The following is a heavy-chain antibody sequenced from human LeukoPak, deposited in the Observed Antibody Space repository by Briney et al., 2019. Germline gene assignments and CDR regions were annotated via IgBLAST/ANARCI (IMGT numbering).Heavy chain of an antibody. J-gene: IGHJ4*02. V-gene: IGHV3-23*01. CDR2: ISGSGGST. CDR3: AKDLRTVVVVPAAMCDVFDY. CDR1: GFTFSSYA. Sequence: PGGSLRLSCAASGFTFSSYAMSWVRQAPGKGLEWVSAISGSGGSTYYADSVKGRFTISRDNSKNTLYLQMNSLRAEDTAVYYCAKDLRTVVVVPAAMCDVFDYWGQGTLVTVSS. D-gene: IGHD2-2*01.